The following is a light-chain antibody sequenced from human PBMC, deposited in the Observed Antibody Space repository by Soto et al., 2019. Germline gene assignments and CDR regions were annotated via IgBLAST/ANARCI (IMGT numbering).Light chain of an antibody. CDR2: GTS. CDR3: QQYGSSIT. CDR1: QSVPRNY. V-gene: IGKV3-20*01. Sequence: IVLTQSPGTLSLSPGERATLSCRARQSVPRNYLAWYQQKPGQAPRLLIYGTSSRATGIPDRFSGSGSGTDFTLTISRVEPEDFAVFYCQQYGSSITFGQGTRLE. J-gene: IGKJ5*01.